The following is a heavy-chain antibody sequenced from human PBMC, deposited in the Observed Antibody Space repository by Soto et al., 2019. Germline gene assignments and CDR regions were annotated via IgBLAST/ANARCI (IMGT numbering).Heavy chain of an antibody. CDR1: GYSISSGYH. CDR2: VHYSGNT. J-gene: IGHJ5*02. Sequence: PSETLSLTCTVSGYSISSGYHWAWIRQPPGKGLEWLGSVHYSGNTYYNPSLKSRLTISVDRSKNQFSLNRSSVTAADTAVYYCARQDRVVAEGRWFDPWGQGTLVTVSS. V-gene: IGHV4-38-2*02. CDR3: ARQDRVVAEGRWFDP. D-gene: IGHD2-15*01.